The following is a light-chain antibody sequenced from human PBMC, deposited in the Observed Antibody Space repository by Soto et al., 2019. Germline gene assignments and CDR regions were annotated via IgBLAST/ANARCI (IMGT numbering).Light chain of an antibody. CDR3: QQRSNWPPT. J-gene: IGKJ1*01. CDR2: DAS. V-gene: IGKV3-11*01. Sequence: VLTQSPATLSWAPLETATRSCRASQSVSSYLAWYQQKPGQAPRLLIYDASNRATGIPARFSGSGSGTDFTLTISSLEPEDFAVYYCQQRSNWPPTFGQGTKVDIK. CDR1: QSVSSY.